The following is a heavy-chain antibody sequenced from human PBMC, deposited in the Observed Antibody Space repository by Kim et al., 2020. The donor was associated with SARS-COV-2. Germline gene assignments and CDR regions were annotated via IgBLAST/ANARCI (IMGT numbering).Heavy chain of an antibody. D-gene: IGHD3-22*01. CDR3: AKVVPIVVVIDY. V-gene: IGHV3-23*01. J-gene: IGHJ4*02. Sequence: YSADSRKGRFTITRDNSKNTLYLQMNSLRAEDTAVYYCAKVVPIVVVIDYWGQGTLVTVSS.